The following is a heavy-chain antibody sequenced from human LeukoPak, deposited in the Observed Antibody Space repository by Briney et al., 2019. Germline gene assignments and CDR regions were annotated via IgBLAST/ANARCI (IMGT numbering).Heavy chain of an antibody. Sequence: GGSLRLSCAASGFTFSSYEMNWVRQAPGKGLEWVSYISSSGSTIYYADSVKGRFTISRDNAKNSLYLQMNSLRAEDTAVYYCARQYYSSSWLDYWGQGTLVTVSS. CDR2: ISSSGSTI. CDR3: ARQYYSSSWLDY. V-gene: IGHV3-48*03. J-gene: IGHJ4*02. CDR1: GFTFSSYE. D-gene: IGHD6-13*01.